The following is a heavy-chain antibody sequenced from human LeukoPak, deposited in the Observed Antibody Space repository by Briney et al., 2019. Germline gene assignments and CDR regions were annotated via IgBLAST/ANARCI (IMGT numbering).Heavy chain of an antibody. CDR1: VYTFTVHY. D-gene: IGHD3-10*01. J-gene: IGHJ3*01. CDR2: INPNTSAP. CDR3: ALLEVREGLDV. V-gene: IGHV1-2*02. Sequence: EASVNVSCKSSVYTFTVHYMHWVRQAPGQGLEWMGGINPNTSAPRYSQKFQGRVTITMDSSITTDYMELTSLRTDEPAVDFCALLEVREGLDVWGQGTVVSVSS.